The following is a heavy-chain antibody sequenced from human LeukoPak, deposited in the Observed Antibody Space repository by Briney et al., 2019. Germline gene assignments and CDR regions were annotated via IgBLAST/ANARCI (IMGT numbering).Heavy chain of an antibody. D-gene: IGHD6-13*01. CDR2: INPNSGGT. CDR1: GYTFTSCY. V-gene: IGHV1-2*02. CDR3: ARDRVRIAAAGTGGWFDP. J-gene: IGHJ5*02. Sequence: GASVKVSCKASGYTFTSCYMHWVRQAPGQGLEWMGWINPNSGGTNYAQKFQGRVTMTRDTSISTAYMELSRLRSDDTAVYYCARDRVRIAAAGTGGWFDPWGQGTLVTVSS.